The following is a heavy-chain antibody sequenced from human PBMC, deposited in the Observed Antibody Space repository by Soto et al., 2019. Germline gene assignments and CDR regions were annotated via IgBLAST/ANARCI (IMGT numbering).Heavy chain of an antibody. D-gene: IGHD3-22*01. CDR2: INAGNGNT. Sequence: ASVKVSCKASGYTFTSYAMHWVRQAPGQRLEWMGWINAGNGNTKYSQKFQGRVTITRDTSASTAYMELSSLRSEDPAVYYCARRDYYDRPFDYWGQGTLVTVSS. V-gene: IGHV1-3*01. J-gene: IGHJ4*02. CDR1: GYTFTSYA. CDR3: ARRDYYDRPFDY.